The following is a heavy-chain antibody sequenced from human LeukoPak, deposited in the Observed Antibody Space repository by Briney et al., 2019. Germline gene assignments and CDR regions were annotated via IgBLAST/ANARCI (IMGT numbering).Heavy chain of an antibody. CDR1: GGSFSDYF. J-gene: IGHJ3*02. V-gene: IGHV4-34*01. CDR2: INEGGST. Sequence: SETLSLTCSVYGGSFSDYFWGWIRQAPGEGLGWIGEINEGGSTNYNPAFMTRVVVTVDRSKNDFSLTMNFVTAADTAVYYCARFSKITRGDWGDAFDIWGQGTTVIVSS. D-gene: IGHD2-21*01. CDR3: ARFSKITRGDWGDAFDI.